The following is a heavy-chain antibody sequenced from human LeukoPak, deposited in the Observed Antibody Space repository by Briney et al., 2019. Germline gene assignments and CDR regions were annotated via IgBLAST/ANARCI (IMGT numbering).Heavy chain of an antibody. CDR1: GGSFSGYY. CDR3: ARRPGVVVPAVYNWFDP. CDR2: INHSGST. D-gene: IGHD2-2*01. V-gene: IGHV4-34*01. Sequence: PSETLSLTCAVYGGSFSGYYWSWIRQPPGKGLEWIGEINHSGSTNYNPSLKSRVTISVDTSKNQFSLKLSSVTAADTAVYYCARRPGVVVPAVYNWFDPRGQGTLVTVSS. J-gene: IGHJ5*02.